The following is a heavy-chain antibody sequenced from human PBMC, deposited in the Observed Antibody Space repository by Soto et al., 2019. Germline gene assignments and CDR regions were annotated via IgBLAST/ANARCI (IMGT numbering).Heavy chain of an antibody. D-gene: IGHD5-12*01. V-gene: IGHV3-23*01. CDR2: LCGGSSST. CDR3: AKEYIVTTIADAFDI. Sequence: LCGGSSSTFYADSVKGRFTTSRDNSKNMLYLQMDGLRAEDTAVYYCAKEYIVTTIADAFDIWGQGTMVTVSS. J-gene: IGHJ3*02.